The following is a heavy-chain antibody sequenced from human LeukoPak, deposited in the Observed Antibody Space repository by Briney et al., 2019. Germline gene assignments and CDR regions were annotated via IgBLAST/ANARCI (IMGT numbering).Heavy chain of an antibody. D-gene: IGHD5-24*01. CDR2: ISSSSYYI. Sequence: GGSLRLSCAASGFTYSTYTMTWLRQAPGKGLHWVSSISSSSYYIYYADSVKGGFRLSRDNSKNTLSLQMSSLRVEDTAMYFCARDIQLSTWGLGTMVTVSS. V-gene: IGHV3-21*01. J-gene: IGHJ3*01. CDR3: ARDIQLST. CDR1: GFTYSTYT.